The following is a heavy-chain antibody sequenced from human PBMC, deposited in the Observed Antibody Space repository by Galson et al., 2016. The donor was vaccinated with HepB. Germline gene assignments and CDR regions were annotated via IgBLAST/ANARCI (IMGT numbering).Heavy chain of an antibody. J-gene: IGHJ4*02. D-gene: IGHD3-3*01. CDR3: TTSGDPYYDFWSGYLPPPFNY. V-gene: IGHV3-15*07. CDR2: IKSSADGGTT. CDR1: DFTFSNAW. Sequence: SLRLSCAASDFTFSNAWMNWVRQAPGKGLEWVGRIKSSADGGTTDYAAVVKGRFTISRDDSKTTLYLQMNSLKTADTAVDYWTTSGDPYYDFWSGYLPPPFNYWCQGTLVTVSS.